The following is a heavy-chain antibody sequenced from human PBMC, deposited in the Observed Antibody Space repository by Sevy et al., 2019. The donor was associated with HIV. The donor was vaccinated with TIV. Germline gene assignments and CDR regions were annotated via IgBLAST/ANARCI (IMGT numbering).Heavy chain of an antibody. CDR3: ATSTLYYDFWSGYSQPAFDY. CDR2: ISSSGSYI. V-gene: IGHV3-21*01. D-gene: IGHD3-3*01. CDR1: GFTFSSYS. J-gene: IGHJ4*02. Sequence: GESLKISCAAFGFTFSSYSMTWVRQAPGKGLEWVSSISSSGSYIYYADSLKGRFTISRDNAKNSLYLQMNSLRAEDTAVYYCATSTLYYDFWSGYSQPAFDYWGQGTLVTVSS.